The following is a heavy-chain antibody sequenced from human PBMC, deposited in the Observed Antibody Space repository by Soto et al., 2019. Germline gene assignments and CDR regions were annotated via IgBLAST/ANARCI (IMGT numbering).Heavy chain of an antibody. D-gene: IGHD2-2*01. CDR3: ARRGPGHSFDY. J-gene: IGHJ4*02. CDR1: GFTFSSYA. CDR2: ISGSGGST. Sequence: EVPLLESGGGLVQPGGSLRLSCAASGFTFSSYAMTWVRQAPGKGLERVSVISGSGGSTSYADPAKGRFTVSRDNSKNTQFLEMNSLRAEDTAVYYCARRGPGHSFDYWGQGTLGSVSS. V-gene: IGHV3-23*01.